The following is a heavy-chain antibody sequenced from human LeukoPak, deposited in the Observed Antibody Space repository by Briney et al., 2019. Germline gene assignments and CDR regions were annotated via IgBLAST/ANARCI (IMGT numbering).Heavy chain of an antibody. D-gene: IGHD2-15*01. J-gene: IGHJ4*02. CDR3: AKDFPYCSGGSCYSYYFDY. V-gene: IGHV3-11*01. CDR2: ISSSGSTI. Sequence: GGSLRLSCAASGFTFSDYYMSWIRQAPGKGLEWVSYISSSGSTIYYADSVKGRFTISRDNAKNSLYLQMNSLRAEDTAVYYCAKDFPYCSGGSCYSYYFDYWGQGTLVTVSS. CDR1: GFTFSDYY.